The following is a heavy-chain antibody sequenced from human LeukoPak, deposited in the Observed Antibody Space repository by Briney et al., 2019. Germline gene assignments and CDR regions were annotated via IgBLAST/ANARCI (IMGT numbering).Heavy chain of an antibody. Sequence: SVKVSCKASGYTFTGYYMHWVRQAPGQGLEWMGRINPNSGGTNYAQKFQGRVTMTRDTSISTAYMELRSLRSDDTAVYYCASQAVATNDWFDPWGQGTLVTVSS. CDR1: GYTFTGYY. J-gene: IGHJ5*02. V-gene: IGHV1-2*06. CDR3: ASQAVATNDWFDP. CDR2: INPNSGGT. D-gene: IGHD6-19*01.